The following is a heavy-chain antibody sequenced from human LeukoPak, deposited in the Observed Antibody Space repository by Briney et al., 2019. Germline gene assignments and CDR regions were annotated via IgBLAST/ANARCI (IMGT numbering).Heavy chain of an antibody. V-gene: IGHV3-48*04. Sequence: GGSLRLSCAASGCSVSIYSMNWVRQAPGRGLEWVSYIRHTGSTISYADSVKGRFTNSTDNARHSLYLQMNSPRAEDPAVYYCARDGYSGYDRSGYWGQGTLVTVPS. CDR3: ARDGYSGYDRSGY. CDR2: IRHTGSTI. J-gene: IGHJ4*02. D-gene: IGHD5-12*01. CDR1: GCSVSIYS.